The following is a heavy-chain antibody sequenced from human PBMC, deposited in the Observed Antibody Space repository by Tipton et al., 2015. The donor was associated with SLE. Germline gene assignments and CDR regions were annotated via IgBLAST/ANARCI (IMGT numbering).Heavy chain of an antibody. CDR2: IYHSGYSST. Sequence: TLSLTCSVSGASIRSQYWGWIRQPPGKGLEWIGDIYHSGYSSTNYNPSLKSRVTLSVDTSKNQCFLKLNSVTAADTAVYYCARRGVVSRFDPWGQGTLVTVSS. J-gene: IGHJ5*02. CDR1: GASIRSQY. V-gene: IGHV4-59*08. D-gene: IGHD2-8*02. CDR3: ARRGVVSRFDP.